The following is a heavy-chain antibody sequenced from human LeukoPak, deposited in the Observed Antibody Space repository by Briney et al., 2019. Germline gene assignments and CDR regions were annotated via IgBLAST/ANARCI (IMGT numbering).Heavy chain of an antibody. CDR1: GGSISRSS. J-gene: IGHJ6*02. CDR2: MFYGGDT. Sequence: SETLSLTCTVSGGSISRSSWSWLRQPPGKGLEWVGYMFYGGDTNHNPSLKSRVTMSVDTSKNQFSLRLSSVTAADTAVYYCARESIYSYGMDVWGQGTTVTVSS. CDR3: ARESIYSYGMDV. V-gene: IGHV4-59*12.